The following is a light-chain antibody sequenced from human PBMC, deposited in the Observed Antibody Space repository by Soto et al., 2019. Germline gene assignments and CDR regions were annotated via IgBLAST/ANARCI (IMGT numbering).Light chain of an antibody. CDR1: SGHSSYA. V-gene: IGLV4-69*01. CDR2: LDSDGSH. CDR3: QTWGTGIHVV. J-gene: IGLJ2*01. Sequence: VLTQSPSASASQGASVKLTCTLSSGHSSYAIAWHQQQPEKGPRYLMKLDSDGSHTKGDAIPDRFSGSSSGAERYLTISSLQSEDAADYYCQTWGTGIHVVFGGGTKVTVL.